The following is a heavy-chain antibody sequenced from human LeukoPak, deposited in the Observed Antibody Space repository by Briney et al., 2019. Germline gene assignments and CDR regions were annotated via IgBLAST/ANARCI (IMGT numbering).Heavy chain of an antibody. CDR3: ARAGIQLWPTYYFDY. Sequence: SETLSLTCTVSGGXISSYYWSWIRQPPGKGLEWIGYIYYSGSTNYNPSLKSRVTISVDTSKNQFSLKLSSVTAVDTAVYYCARAGIQLWPTYYFDYWGQGTLVTVSS. CDR2: IYYSGST. D-gene: IGHD5-18*01. J-gene: IGHJ4*02. V-gene: IGHV4-59*01. CDR1: GGXISSYY.